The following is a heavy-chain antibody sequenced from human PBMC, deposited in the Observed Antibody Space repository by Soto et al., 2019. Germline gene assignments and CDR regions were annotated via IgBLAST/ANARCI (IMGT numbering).Heavy chain of an antibody. CDR3: ARGLNSSSRTYYYYGMDV. J-gene: IGHJ6*02. CDR2: INPNSGGT. CDR1: GYTFTGYY. Sequence: ASVKVSCKASGYTFTGYYMHWVRQAPGQGLEWMGWINPNSGGTNYAQKFQGWVTMTRDTSISTAYMELSRLRSDDTAVYYCARGLNSSSRTYYYYGMDVWGQGTTVTVSS. D-gene: IGHD6-13*01. V-gene: IGHV1-2*04.